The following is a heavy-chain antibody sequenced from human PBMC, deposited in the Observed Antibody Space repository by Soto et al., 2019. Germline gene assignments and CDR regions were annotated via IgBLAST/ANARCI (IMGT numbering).Heavy chain of an antibody. CDR1: GGSISGYY. J-gene: IGHJ4*02. Sequence: QLQLQESGPGLVKPSEILSLTCTVSGGSISGYYWSWIRQPPGKGLEWIAYIHYSGSSNSNPSLKSRVTISVDTSRNQFSLKLTSVTAADTAVYYCARHSNEYRKSLDYWGQGTLVTVSS. CDR2: IHYSGSS. D-gene: IGHD1-1*01. CDR3: ARHSNEYRKSLDY. V-gene: IGHV4-59*08.